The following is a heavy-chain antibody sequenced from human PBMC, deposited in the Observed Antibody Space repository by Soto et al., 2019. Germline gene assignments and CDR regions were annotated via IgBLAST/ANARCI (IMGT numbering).Heavy chain of an antibody. D-gene: IGHD1-26*01. CDR2: ISYTGDT. V-gene: IGHV4-61*01. CDR3: ARIVVGATVDL. J-gene: IGHJ5*02. Sequence: SETLSLTCSVSGDSVSTDRYFWTWIRQPPGKGLEWIAYISYTGDTNYNPSLKSRVTISIDTSRNQFSLTLTSVTAADTAVYFCARIVVGATVDLWGQGSLITVSS. CDR1: GDSVSTDRYF.